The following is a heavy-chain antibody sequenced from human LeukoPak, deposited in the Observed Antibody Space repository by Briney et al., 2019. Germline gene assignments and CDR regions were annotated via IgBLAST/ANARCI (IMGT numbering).Heavy chain of an antibody. J-gene: IGHJ4*02. CDR3: ARFHNLGILAHFDY. D-gene: IGHD1-1*01. CDR1: GFTFSSYE. V-gene: IGHV3-48*03. Sequence: GGSLRLSCAASGFTFSSYEMNWVGQAPGKGLDWVSYINSGGSTLYYADSVKGRFTISRYNAKNSLYLQMNSLRAEDTAVYYCARFHNLGILAHFDYWGQGTLVTVSS. CDR2: INSGGSTL.